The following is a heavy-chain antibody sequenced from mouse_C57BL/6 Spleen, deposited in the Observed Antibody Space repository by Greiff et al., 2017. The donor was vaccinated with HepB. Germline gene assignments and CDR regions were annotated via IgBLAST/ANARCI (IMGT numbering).Heavy chain of an antibody. D-gene: IGHD3-3*01. V-gene: IGHV1-72*01. CDR2: IDPNSGGT. CDR3: ATLGQSWYFDG. J-gene: IGHJ1*03. Sequence: QVQLQQPGAELVKPGASVKLSCKASGFTFTSYWMHWVKQRPGRGLEWIGRIDPNSGGTKYNEKFKSKATLTVDKPSSTAYMQLSSLTSEDSAVYYCATLGQSWYFDGWGTVTTVTVSP. CDR1: GFTFTSYW.